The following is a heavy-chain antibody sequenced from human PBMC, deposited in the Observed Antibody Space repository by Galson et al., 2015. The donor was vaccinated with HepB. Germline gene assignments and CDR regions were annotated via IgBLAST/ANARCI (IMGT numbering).Heavy chain of an antibody. CDR3: AKRGYDILTGYYSKHFDY. J-gene: IGHJ4*02. V-gene: IGHV3-23*01. Sequence: SLRLSCAASGFTFSSYAMSWVRQAPGKGLEWVSAISGSGGSTYYADSVKGRFTISRDNSKNTLYLQMNSLRAEDTAVYYCAKRGYDILTGYYSKHFDYWGQGTLVTVSS. CDR2: ISGSGGST. CDR1: GFTFSSYA. D-gene: IGHD3-9*01.